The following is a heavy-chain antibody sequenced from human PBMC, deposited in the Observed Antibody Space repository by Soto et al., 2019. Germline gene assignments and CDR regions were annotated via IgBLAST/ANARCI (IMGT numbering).Heavy chain of an antibody. D-gene: IGHD2-2*01. Sequence: QVQLVQSGAEVKKPGSSVKVSCKASGGTFSSYTISWVRQAPGQGLEWMGRIIPILGIANYAQKFQGRVTITADNSTSTAYMELSSLRSEDTAVYYCAREGDCSSTSCLNWFDPWGQGTLVIVSS. CDR2: IIPILGIA. CDR3: AREGDCSSTSCLNWFDP. J-gene: IGHJ5*02. CDR1: GGTFSSYT. V-gene: IGHV1-69*08.